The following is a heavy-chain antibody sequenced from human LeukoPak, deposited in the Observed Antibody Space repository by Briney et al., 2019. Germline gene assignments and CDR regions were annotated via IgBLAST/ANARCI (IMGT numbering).Heavy chain of an antibody. CDR1: GFTVSSNY. J-gene: IGHJ4*02. CDR3: ARVLAWEYCVY. D-gene: IGHD1-26*01. V-gene: IGHV3-53*01. Sequence: PGRSLTLSCAVSGFTVSSNYMSWVRPAPGKGLEWVSFIYSVGTTYYADTVKGRFTISRDDSKNTLYVEMNGLRGEDTAVFYCARVLAWEYCVYWGREPVVSVS. CDR2: IYSVGTT.